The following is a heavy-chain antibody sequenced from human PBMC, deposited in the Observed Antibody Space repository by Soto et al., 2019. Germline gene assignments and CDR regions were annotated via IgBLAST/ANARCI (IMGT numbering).Heavy chain of an antibody. CDR2: INPSGGST. J-gene: IGHJ5*02. CDR3: ARDHGIAAAGAWWLDP. Sequence: VPGQVWGMASGDTMASPDGQWVQRAHGQGLEWMGIINPSGGSTNYAQKFQGRVTVTRDTSTSTVYMELSSLRSEDTAVYYCARDHGIAAAGAWWLDPWPQGTLV. CDR1: GDTMASPD. V-gene: IGHV1-46*01. D-gene: IGHD6-13*01.